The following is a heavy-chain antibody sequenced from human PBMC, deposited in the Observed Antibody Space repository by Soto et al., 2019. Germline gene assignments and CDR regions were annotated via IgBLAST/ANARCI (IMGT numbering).Heavy chain of an antibody. Sequence: ASVKVSCKASGYSFTKSFIHWVRQSPGQRLEWMRLINPDVGVADYAPKWRGRLDMAAETATTTVYMELSSLRSDDTAIYFCARQPNEYTSSYYFDLWGQGSLVTVSS. CDR1: GYSFTKSF. CDR2: INPDVGVA. D-gene: IGHD2-2*01. J-gene: IGHJ4*02. V-gene: IGHV1-46*04. CDR3: ARQPNEYTSSYYFDL.